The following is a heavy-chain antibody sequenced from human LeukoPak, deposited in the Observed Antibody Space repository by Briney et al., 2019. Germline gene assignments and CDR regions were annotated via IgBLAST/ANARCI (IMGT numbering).Heavy chain of an antibody. J-gene: IGHJ4*02. D-gene: IGHD4-17*01. CDR1: GYTFTSYD. CDR3: ARGQSRYGDYDY. Sequence: ASVKVSCKASGYTFTSYDINWVRQATGQGLEWMGWMNPNSGNTGYAQKFQGRVTMTRNTSISTAYMELSSLRSEGTAVYYCARGQSRYGDYDYWGQGTLVTVSS. CDR2: MNPNSGNT. V-gene: IGHV1-8*01.